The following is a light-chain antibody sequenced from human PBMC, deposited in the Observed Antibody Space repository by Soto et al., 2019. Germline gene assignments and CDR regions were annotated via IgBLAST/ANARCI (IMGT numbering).Light chain of an antibody. V-gene: IGKV3-20*01. Sequence: EIVLTQSPGTLSLSPGERATLSCRASQSVSSNYLAWYQQKPGQAPRLLIYGASSRATGIPDRFSGSGSGTDVTLTISRLEPEDFAVYYWQEYGTSPLTFGGGTKIQI. CDR2: GAS. CDR1: QSVSSNY. J-gene: IGKJ4*01. CDR3: QEYGTSPLT.